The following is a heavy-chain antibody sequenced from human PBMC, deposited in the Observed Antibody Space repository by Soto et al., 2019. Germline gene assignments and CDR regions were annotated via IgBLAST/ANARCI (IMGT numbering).Heavy chain of an antibody. D-gene: IGHD2-21*02. Sequence: SETLSLTCTVSGGSINSGGYYWSWIRQAPGKGLEWIGSIYYSGKSYYNPSLRSRVTISVDTSKDQFSLSLTSVTAADTAVYFCARAWGDFDPWDTWGRGTLVTVSS. V-gene: IGHV4-30-4*08. CDR2: IYYSGKS. CDR3: ARAWGDFDPWDT. J-gene: IGHJ5*02. CDR1: GGSINSGGYY.